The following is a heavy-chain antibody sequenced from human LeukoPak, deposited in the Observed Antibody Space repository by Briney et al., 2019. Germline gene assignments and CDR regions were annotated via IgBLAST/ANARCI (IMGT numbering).Heavy chain of an antibody. V-gene: IGHV1-2*02. CDR2: INPNSGGT. Sequence: ASVKVSCKASGYTFTGYYMHWVRQAPGQGLEWMGWINPNSGGTNYAQKFQGRVTMTRDTSISTAYMELSRLRSDDTAVYYCARVSSSWPEYYSDYWGQGTLVTVSS. CDR1: GYTFTGYY. J-gene: IGHJ4*02. CDR3: ARVSSSWPEYYSDY. D-gene: IGHD6-13*01.